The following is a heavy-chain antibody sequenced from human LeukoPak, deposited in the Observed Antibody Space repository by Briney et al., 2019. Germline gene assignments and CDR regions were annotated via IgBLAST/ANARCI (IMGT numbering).Heavy chain of an antibody. CDR3: VRGDRRDY. CDR1: RFTFSTYT. D-gene: IGHD2-21*01. V-gene: IGHV3-21*01. CDR2: ISDSGGAT. J-gene: IGHJ4*02. Sequence: TGGSLRLSCAASRFTFSTYTMNWVRQAPGKGLQWVSSISDSGGATFCADSLRGRFTISRDNAKNSLYLQMNSLTAEDTAVYYCVRGDRRDYWGQGTLVTVSS.